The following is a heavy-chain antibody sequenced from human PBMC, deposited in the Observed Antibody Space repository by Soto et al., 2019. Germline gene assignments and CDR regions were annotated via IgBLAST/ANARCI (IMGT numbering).Heavy chain of an antibody. J-gene: IGHJ2*01. CDR1: GGSISGSSHY. CDR2: ISYSGNT. CDR3: ARHTDAAGGRYFDL. Sequence: QLQLQESGPGLVKPSETLSLTCTVSGGSISGSSHYWGWIRQPPGKGLEWITSISYSGNTYYNPSLKSRVPISVDTSKNQFSLNLSSVTAPDTAVYYCARHTDAAGGRYFDLWGRGTLVTVSS. D-gene: IGHD6-13*01. V-gene: IGHV4-39*01.